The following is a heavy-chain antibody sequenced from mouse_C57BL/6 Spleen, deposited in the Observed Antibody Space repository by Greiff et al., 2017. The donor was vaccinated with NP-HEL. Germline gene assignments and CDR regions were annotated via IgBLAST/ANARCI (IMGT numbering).Heavy chain of an antibody. CDR3: ASSTITTVVADWYFDV. J-gene: IGHJ1*03. CDR1: GYTFTDYY. V-gene: IGHV1-77*01. Sequence: QVQLQQSGAELVKPGASVKISCKASGYTFTDYYINWVKQRPGQGLEWIGKIGPGSGSTYYNEKFKGKATLTAAKSSSTAYMQLSSLTSEDSAVYFCASSTITTVVADWYFDVWGTGTTVTVSS. CDR2: IGPGSGST. D-gene: IGHD1-1*01.